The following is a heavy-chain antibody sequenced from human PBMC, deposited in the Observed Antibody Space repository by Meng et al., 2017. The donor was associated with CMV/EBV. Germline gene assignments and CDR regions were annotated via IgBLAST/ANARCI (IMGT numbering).Heavy chain of an antibody. D-gene: IGHD3-10*02. CDR2: LNPNSGAT. V-gene: IGHV1-2*04. CDR1: GYTLTGHF. Sequence: GYTLTGHFIHWVRQAPGQGLEWMGWLNPNSGATKYAHKFQGFIALTRDASINTAYMELRRLRSDDTAVYYCARRVVRGPPGDGWFDPWGQGTLVTVSS. CDR3: ARRVVRGPPGDGWFDP. J-gene: IGHJ5*02.